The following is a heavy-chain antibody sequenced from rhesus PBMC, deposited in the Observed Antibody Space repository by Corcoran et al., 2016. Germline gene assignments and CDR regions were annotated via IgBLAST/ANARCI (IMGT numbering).Heavy chain of an antibody. Sequence: QVPLQESGPGLVTPSETLSLTCGVSGASVSSGYDWTWIRQSPGKGLEWIGYIYGPTGSANYHPSLKNRATMSRDASNNQFSLNMNSMTGADTAMYHGGYYRSGWGQYNRFDGWGPGVLVTVSS. V-gene: IGHV4-76*01. CDR3: GYYRSGWGQYNRFDG. CDR1: GASVSSGYD. D-gene: IGHD2-33*01. J-gene: IGHJ5-1*01. CDR2: IYGPTGSA.